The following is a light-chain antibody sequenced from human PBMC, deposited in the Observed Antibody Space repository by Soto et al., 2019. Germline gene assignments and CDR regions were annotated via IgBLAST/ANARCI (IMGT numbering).Light chain of an antibody. CDR2: DVT. Sequence: QSALTQPRSVSGSPGQSVTISCTGTSSDVGAYNYVSWYRQLPGKAPKVIIYDVTQRPSGVPARFSGSKSGNTASLTISGLQAEDEADYYCNSYAGTKNLVFGGGTQLTVL. CDR1: SSDVGAYNY. J-gene: IGLJ2*01. CDR3: NSYAGTKNLV. V-gene: IGLV2-11*01.